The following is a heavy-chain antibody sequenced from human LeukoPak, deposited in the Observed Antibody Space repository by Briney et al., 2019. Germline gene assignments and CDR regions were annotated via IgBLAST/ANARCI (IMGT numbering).Heavy chain of an antibody. CDR1: GFTFSSYG. CDR2: ISGSGGNT. J-gene: IGHJ3*02. D-gene: IGHD2-2*01. Sequence: GGSLRLSCAVSGFTFSSYGMSWVRQAPGKGLEWVSGISGSGGNTYYADSVKGRFTISRDDSKNTLYLQMNSLRAEDTAVYYPLGYCSRTSCLDAFDIWGQGTMVTVSS. V-gene: IGHV3-23*01. CDR3: LGYCSRTSCLDAFDI.